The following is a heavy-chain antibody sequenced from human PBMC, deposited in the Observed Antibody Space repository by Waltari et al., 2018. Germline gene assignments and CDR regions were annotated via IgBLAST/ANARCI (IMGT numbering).Heavy chain of an antibody. D-gene: IGHD1-26*01. Sequence: QVQLVQSGAEVKKPGSSVKVSCKASGGTLNNYAISWLRRAPGQGPEWMGGFIPFLHTSNYAQKFQGRFTITADGSTSTAYMELSGLRSEDTAVYFCARVGGSYLGVDYFYYNMDVWGQGTSVTVSS. J-gene: IGHJ6*02. V-gene: IGHV1-69*01. CDR2: FIPFLHTS. CDR3: ARVGGSYLGVDYFYYNMDV. CDR1: GGTLNNYA.